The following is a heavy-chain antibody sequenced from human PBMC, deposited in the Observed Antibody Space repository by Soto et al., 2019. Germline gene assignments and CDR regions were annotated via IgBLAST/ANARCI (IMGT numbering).Heavy chain of an antibody. CDR1: GYTLTELS. D-gene: IGHD2-8*01. CDR2: FDPEDGET. V-gene: IGHV1-24*01. Sequence: GASVKVSCKVSGYTLTELSMHWVRQAPGKGLEWMGGFDPEDGETIYAQKFQGRVTMTEDTSTDTAYMELSSLRSEDTAVYYCATPPPYCTNGVCLGHYYGMDVWGQGTTVTVSS. CDR3: ATPPPYCTNGVCLGHYYGMDV. J-gene: IGHJ6*02.